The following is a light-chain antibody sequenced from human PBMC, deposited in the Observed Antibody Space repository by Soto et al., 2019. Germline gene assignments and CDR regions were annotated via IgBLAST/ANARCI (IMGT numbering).Light chain of an antibody. V-gene: IGLV2-14*02. Sequence: QSALTQPASVSESPGQSISISCGGGRNDIGTYNLVSWYQQHPGKAPKLIIYEGNKRPSGVSNRFSGSKSGNTASLTISGLQADDEADYYCSSYTSISTRRYVFGTGTKVTVL. CDR1: RNDIGTYNL. CDR3: SSYTSISTRRYV. CDR2: EGN. J-gene: IGLJ1*01.